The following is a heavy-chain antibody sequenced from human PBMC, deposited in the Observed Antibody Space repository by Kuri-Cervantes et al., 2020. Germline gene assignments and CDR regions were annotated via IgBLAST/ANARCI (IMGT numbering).Heavy chain of an antibody. CDR3: ARGGGDSRGTDFDY. V-gene: IGHV4-59*01. Sequence: SEILSLTCTVSGGSISAYSWTWIRQPPGQGLEWIGYIYYTGSTTYNPSLKSRVTISVDTSNNQFSLNLDSVTAADTAVYYCARGGGDSRGTDFDYWGQGTLVTVSS. CDR2: IYYTGST. D-gene: IGHD3-22*01. CDR1: GGSISAYS. J-gene: IGHJ4*02.